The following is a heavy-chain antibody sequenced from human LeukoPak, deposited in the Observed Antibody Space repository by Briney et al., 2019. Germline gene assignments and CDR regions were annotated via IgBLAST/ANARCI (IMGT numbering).Heavy chain of an antibody. CDR3: ARRLLGYCSGGSCYSGYFQH. J-gene: IGHJ1*01. CDR2: IFYSGST. D-gene: IGHD2-15*01. Sequence: TSETLSLTCTVSSGSISTSNYYWGWVRQPPGKALEWIGNIFYSGSTYYSPSLKSRVTISLDTSRNQFSLKLSSVTAADTAMYYCARRLLGYCSGGSCYSGYFQHWGQGTLVTVSS. V-gene: IGHV4-39*07. CDR1: SGSISTSNYY.